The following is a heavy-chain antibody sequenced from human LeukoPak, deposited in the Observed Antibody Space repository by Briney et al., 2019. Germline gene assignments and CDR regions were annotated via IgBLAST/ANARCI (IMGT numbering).Heavy chain of an antibody. Sequence: PSETLCLTCIASSFSISNSYLSWVRQPPGKGLEWVWYIHYSGSANYNASLKSRVTMSVDTSKNQFSLKLTSVTAADTAVYFCARHDISVTPNFGSWGQGSLVTVSS. J-gene: IGHJ4*02. V-gene: IGHV4-59*08. CDR1: SFSISNSY. CDR2: IHYSGSA. CDR3: ARHDISVTPNFGS. D-gene: IGHD6-19*01.